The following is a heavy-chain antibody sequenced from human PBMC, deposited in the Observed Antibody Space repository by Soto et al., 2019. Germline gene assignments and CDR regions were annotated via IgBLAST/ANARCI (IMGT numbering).Heavy chain of an antibody. J-gene: IGHJ6*02. V-gene: IGHV4-59*08. D-gene: IGHD2-2*01. CDR1: GGSISSYY. CDR2: IYYSGST. Sequence: SETLSLTCTVSGGSISSYYWSWIRQPPGKGLEWIGYIYYSGSTNYNPSLKSRVTISVDTSKNQFSLKLSSVTAADTAVYDCARYIVVVPAANEYYSSYSGIDVWGQRNTVPVSS. CDR3: ARYIVVVPAANEYYSSYSGIDV.